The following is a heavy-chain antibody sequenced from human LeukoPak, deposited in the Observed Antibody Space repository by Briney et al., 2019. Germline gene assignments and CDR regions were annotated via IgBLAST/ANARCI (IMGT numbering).Heavy chain of an antibody. V-gene: IGHV4-4*09. Sequence: PSETLSLTCTVSGGSIGTYYWSWIRQSPGKGLEWIGYIYVTGTRYNPYLQSRVTIPVDRSRNQFFLKMSSVTAADTAVYYCASHIGGGIEDIDVWGKGTKVIVSS. CDR1: GGSIGTYY. D-gene: IGHD3-16*02. J-gene: IGHJ6*03. CDR2: IYVTGT. CDR3: ASHIGGGIEDIDV.